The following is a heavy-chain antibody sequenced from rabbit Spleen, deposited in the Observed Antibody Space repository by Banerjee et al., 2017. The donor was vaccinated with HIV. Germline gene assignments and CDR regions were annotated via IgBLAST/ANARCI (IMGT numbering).Heavy chain of an antibody. Sequence: QSLEESGGGLVKPGASLTLTCKASGFSFSSGYDMCWVRQAPGKGLEWIGIIYAAKGSTDYASWVNGRFTISSDNAQSTVDLKMTSLTAADTATYFCARAIVPWLGLTRLDLWGPGTLVTVS. CDR1: GFSFSSGYD. D-gene: IGHD4-1*01. V-gene: IGHV1S40*01. CDR3: ARAIVPWLGLTRLDL. J-gene: IGHJ3*01. CDR2: IYAAKGST.